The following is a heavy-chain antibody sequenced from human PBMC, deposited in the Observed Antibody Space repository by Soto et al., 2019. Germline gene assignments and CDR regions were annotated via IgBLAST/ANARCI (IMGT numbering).Heavy chain of an antibody. CDR3: ARERLYGPASA. CDR1: GITVRSNY. D-gene: IGHD3-10*01. J-gene: IGHJ4*02. V-gene: IGHV3-53*02. CDR2: IYNGGST. Sequence: EVQLVETGGGLIQPGGSLRLSCAASGITVRSNYMSWVRQAPGKGLEWVSIIYNGGSTSYADSVKGRFTISRDSSKNTVYLQMNSLRAEDTAVYYCARERLYGPASAWGQGTLVTVSS.